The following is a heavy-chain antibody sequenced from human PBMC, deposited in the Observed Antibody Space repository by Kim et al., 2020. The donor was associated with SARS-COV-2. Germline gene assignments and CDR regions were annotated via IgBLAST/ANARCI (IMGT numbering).Heavy chain of an antibody. J-gene: IGHJ6*02. CDR3: ARESYYYGMDV. CDR2: T. Sequence: TYSNPSLKSRVTKSVDTSKNQFSLKLSSVTAADTAVYYCARESYYYGMDVWGQGTPVTVSS. V-gene: IGHV4-31*02.